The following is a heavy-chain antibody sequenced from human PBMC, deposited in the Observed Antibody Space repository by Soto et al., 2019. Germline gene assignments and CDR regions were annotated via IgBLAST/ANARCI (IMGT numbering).Heavy chain of an antibody. CDR2: IYRGGDT. V-gene: IGHV3-53*01. J-gene: IGHJ3*01. D-gene: IGHD3-10*01. CDR3: SRGMYGSGSYYIGDAFDL. Sequence: EVQLVESGGGLIQPGGSLRLSCAVSGFTVSYNYMNWVRQAPGKGLEWVSVIYRGGDTFYADSVKGRFTISRDNSKTTLYVQRNSLRAEDTAVYYCSRGMYGSGSYYIGDAFDLWGQGTMVTVSS. CDR1: GFTVSYNY.